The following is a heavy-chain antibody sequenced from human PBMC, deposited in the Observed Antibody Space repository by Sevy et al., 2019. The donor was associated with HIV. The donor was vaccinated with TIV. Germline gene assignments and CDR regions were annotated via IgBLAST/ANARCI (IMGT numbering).Heavy chain of an antibody. CDR1: GFTFSDYY. Sequence: GGSLRLSCAASGFTFSDYYMSWIRQAPGKGLEWVSDISSSSSYTNYADSVKGRFTISRDNAKNSLYLQMNSLRAEDTAVYYCARDGLRLGELCYWGQGTLVTVSS. V-gene: IGHV3-11*06. CDR2: ISSSSSYT. CDR3: ARDGLRLGELCY. J-gene: IGHJ4*02. D-gene: IGHD3-16*01.